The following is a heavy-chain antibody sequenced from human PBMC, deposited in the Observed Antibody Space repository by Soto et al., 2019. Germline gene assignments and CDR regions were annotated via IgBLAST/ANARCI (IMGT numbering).Heavy chain of an antibody. J-gene: IGHJ4*02. Sequence: QVQLVQSGAEVKKPGSSVKVSCKASGGTFSSYTISWVRQAPGQGLEWMGRIIPILGIANYAQKFQGRVTITADKSTSTAYKELSSLRSEDTAVYYCAKMYSSAFDYWGQGTLVTVSS. CDR3: AKMYSSAFDY. V-gene: IGHV1-69*02. CDR1: GGTFSSYT. CDR2: IIPILGIA. D-gene: IGHD6-19*01.